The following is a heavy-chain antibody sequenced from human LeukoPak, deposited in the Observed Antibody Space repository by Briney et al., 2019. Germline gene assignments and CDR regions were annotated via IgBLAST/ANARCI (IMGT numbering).Heavy chain of an antibody. CDR2: ISSSSSTI. J-gene: IGHJ5*02. CDR3: ARVGSGWGAWFDP. D-gene: IGHD6-19*01. Sequence: GGSLRLSCAASGFTFSSYSMNWVRQAPGKGLEWVSYISSSSSTIYYADSVKGRFTISRDNAKNSLYLQMNSLRAEDTAVYYCARVGSGWGAWFDPWGQGTLVTVSS. V-gene: IGHV3-48*01. CDR1: GFTFSSYS.